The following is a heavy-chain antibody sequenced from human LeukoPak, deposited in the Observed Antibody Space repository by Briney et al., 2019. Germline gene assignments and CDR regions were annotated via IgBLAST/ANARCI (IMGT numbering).Heavy chain of an antibody. D-gene: IGHD2-15*01. CDR3: ARGGYCSGGRCYGGDY. Sequence: PGGSLRLSCAASGFTFSSYSMNWVRQAPGKGLEWVSYISSSGSTIYYADSVKRRFTISRDNAKNSLYLQMNSLRAEDTAVYYCARGGYCSGGRCYGGDYWGQGTLVTVSS. J-gene: IGHJ4*02. CDR2: ISSSGSTI. CDR1: GFTFSSYS. V-gene: IGHV3-48*01.